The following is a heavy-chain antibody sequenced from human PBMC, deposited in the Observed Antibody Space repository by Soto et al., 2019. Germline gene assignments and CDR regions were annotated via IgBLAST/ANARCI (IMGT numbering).Heavy chain of an antibody. CDR2: INSRGTYT. D-gene: IGHD3-3*01. CDR1: GFKFPDYH. V-gene: IGHV3-11*06. J-gene: IGHJ6*02. Sequence: QVQLVQSGGGLVEPGGSLRLSCAASGFKFPDYHMTWIRQAQGQGLEWISYINSRGTYTTYADSVRGRFTVSRDNAKNSLYLQMDSLTGEDTAVYYCACFAPTIVGAQFHQNLVDVWGQGNMVTVAS. CDR3: ACFAPTIVGAQFHQNLVDV.